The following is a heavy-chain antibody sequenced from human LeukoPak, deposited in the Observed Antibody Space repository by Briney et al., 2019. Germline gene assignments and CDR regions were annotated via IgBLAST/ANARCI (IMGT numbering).Heavy chain of an antibody. CDR2: ISYDGNDE. Sequence: GGSLRLSCVASGFTFTTYTVHWVRQAPVKGLEWVAVISYDGNDEYYADSVKGRFTISRDNSKNTLYLQMNSLRHDDTAVYYCPRAPYNWYYIYLDSWGQGTLVTVSS. D-gene: IGHD1-7*01. V-gene: IGHV3-30-3*01. J-gene: IGHJ4*02. CDR3: PRAPYNWYYIYLDS. CDR1: GFTFTTYT.